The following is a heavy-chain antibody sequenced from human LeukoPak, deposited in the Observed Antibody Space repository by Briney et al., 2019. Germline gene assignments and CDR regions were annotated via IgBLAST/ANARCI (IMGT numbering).Heavy chain of an antibody. CDR2: MSEDRSDI. V-gene: IGHV3-30*02. CDR1: GFTFTSYG. CDR3: AKDETWSFDY. J-gene: IGHJ4*02. Sequence: PGGSLRLSCAASGFTFTSYGMHWVRQPPGKGLEWVAFMSEDRSDIYYADSVKGRFTISRDNSKNTLYLQMNSLRPEDTAVYYCAKDETWSFDYWGQGTLVTVSS.